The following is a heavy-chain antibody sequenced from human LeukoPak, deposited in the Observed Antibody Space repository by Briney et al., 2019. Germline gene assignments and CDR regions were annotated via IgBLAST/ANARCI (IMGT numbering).Heavy chain of an antibody. Sequence: GGSLRLSCAASGFTFSSSNMHWVRQAPGKGLEWVSYITGSSSAMYYADSVKGRFTISRDNAKDSLFLQMNSLRAEDTAVYYCASDVVGGTTNYWGQGTLVTVSS. CDR3: ASDVVGGTTNY. J-gene: IGHJ4*02. CDR1: GFTFSSSN. CDR2: ITGSSSAM. V-gene: IGHV3-48*01. D-gene: IGHD1-26*01.